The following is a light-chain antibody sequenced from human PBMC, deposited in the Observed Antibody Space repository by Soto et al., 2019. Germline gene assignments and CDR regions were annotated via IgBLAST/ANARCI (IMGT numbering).Light chain of an antibody. CDR3: QQSYNTPWT. J-gene: IGKJ1*01. V-gene: IGKV1-39*01. CDR2: AAS. CDR1: QTINNF. Sequence: DIQMTQSPSTLSGSVGDRVTITCRASQTINNFLSWYQHKPGKAPKLLIYAASSLQSGVPSRFRGSGSGTDFTLTISSLQPEDFATYYCQQSYNTPWTFGQGTKVDIK.